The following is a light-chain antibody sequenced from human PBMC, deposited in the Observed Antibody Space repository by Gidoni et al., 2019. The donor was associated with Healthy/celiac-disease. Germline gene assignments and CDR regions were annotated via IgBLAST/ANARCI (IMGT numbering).Light chain of an antibody. CDR3: QQSYSTPRT. J-gene: IGKJ1*01. CDR2: AAS. CDR1: QSISIY. Sequence: EIQLTQSPSSLSASVGDSVTLTCRAIQSISIYFNGYQQKPGNAPKLLIYAASSLPSGLPSRFSGSGSGTDFTLTISSLQPEDFATYYCQQSYSTPRTFGQGTKVEIK. V-gene: IGKV1-39*01.